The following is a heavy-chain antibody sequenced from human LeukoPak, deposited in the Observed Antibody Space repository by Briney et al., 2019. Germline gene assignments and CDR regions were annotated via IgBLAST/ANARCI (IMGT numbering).Heavy chain of an antibody. CDR2: ISGYNGRT. CDR3: ARHIGVSQFHY. D-gene: IGHD3-10*01. V-gene: IGHV1-18*01. Sequence: WASVRVSCKASGFTFTSYVISWVRQAPGKGLEWLSWISGYNGRTYYSDKLKGRVTISTDNSRSTAYLQLRSLTAEATAMYYCARHIGVSQFHYWAQGTGVSVPS. CDR1: GFTFTSYV. J-gene: IGHJ4*02.